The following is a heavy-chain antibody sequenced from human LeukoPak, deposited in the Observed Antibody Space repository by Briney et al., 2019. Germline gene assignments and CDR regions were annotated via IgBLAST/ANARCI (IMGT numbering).Heavy chain of an antibody. CDR3: ARSSPISSSADY. CDR1: GGSISSYY. Sequence: SETLSLTCTVSGGSISSYYWSWIRQPPGKGLEWIGYIYYSGSTYYNPSLKSRVTISVDTSKNQFSLKLSSVTAADTAVYYCARSSPISSSADYWGQGTLVTVSS. D-gene: IGHD6-13*01. J-gene: IGHJ4*02. V-gene: IGHV4-30-4*08. CDR2: IYYSGST.